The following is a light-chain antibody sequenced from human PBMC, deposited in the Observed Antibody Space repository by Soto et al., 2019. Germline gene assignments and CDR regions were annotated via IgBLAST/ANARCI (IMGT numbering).Light chain of an antibody. CDR3: LQGTHWPNT. CDR1: QSLVYSDGTTY. J-gene: IGKJ2*01. CDR2: KVS. V-gene: IGKV2-30*01. Sequence: DVVMTQSPLSLPVTLGQPASISCSSSQSLVYSDGTTYLSWFQQRPGQSPRRLIYKVSSRDSGVPERFSGSGSVTDFTMKISRVEAEDVGVYDCLQGTHWPNTFGQGTKLEIK.